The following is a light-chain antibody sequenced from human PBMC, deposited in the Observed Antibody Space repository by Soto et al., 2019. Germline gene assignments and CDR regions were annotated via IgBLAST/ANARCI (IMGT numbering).Light chain of an antibody. CDR1: QSISSN. CDR3: QHYHNWPPWT. Sequence: EIEMTQSPATLSVSPGERATLSCRASQSISSNLAWYQQKPGQAPRLLIYGASTRATGIPARFSGSGSGTEFALTISSLQSEDFAVDYCQHYHNWPPWTFGQGTKVEIK. V-gene: IGKV3-15*01. CDR2: GAS. J-gene: IGKJ1*01.